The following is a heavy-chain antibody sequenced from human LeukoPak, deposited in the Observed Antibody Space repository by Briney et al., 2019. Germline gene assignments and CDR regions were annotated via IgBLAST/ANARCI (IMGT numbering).Heavy chain of an antibody. CDR1: GYTFTSYD. CDR2: MNPNSGNT. V-gene: IGHV1-8*01. CDR3: ARGLSYYDFWSGYLGHYYGMDV. J-gene: IGHJ6*02. Sequence: ASVKVSCTASGYTFTSYDINWVRQATGQGLEWMGWMNPNSGNTGYAQKFQGRVTMTRNTSISTAYMELSSLRSEDTAVYYCARGLSYYDFWSGYLGHYYGMDVWGQGTTVTVSS. D-gene: IGHD3-3*01.